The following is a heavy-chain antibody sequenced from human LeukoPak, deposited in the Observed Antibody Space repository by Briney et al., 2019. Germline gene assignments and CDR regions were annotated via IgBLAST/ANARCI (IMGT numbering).Heavy chain of an antibody. D-gene: IGHD1-26*01. CDR3: ATENSGSYYGYFDS. V-gene: IGHV3-33*01. Sequence: GGSLRLSCAASGFTFSGYGMHWVRQAPGKGLEWVAVIWYDGSNKFYADSVKGRFTISRDNSKNTLYLQMNSLRADDTAVYYCATENSGSYYGYFDSWGQGTLVTVSS. CDR1: GFTFSGYG. J-gene: IGHJ4*03. CDR2: IWYDGSNK.